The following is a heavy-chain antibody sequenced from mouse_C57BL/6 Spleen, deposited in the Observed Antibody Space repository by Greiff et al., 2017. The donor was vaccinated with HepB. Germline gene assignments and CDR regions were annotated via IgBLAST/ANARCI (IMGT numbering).Heavy chain of an antibody. Sequence: QVQLQQPGAELVMPGASVKLSCKASGYTFTSYWMHWVKQRPGQGLEWIGEIDPSDSYTNYNQKFKGKSTLTVDKSSSTAYMQLSSLTSEDSAVYYCARGGSSNYVFDYWGQGTTLTVSS. J-gene: IGHJ2*01. CDR1: GYTFTSYW. CDR2: IDPSDSYT. V-gene: IGHV1-69*01. CDR3: ARGGSSNYVFDY. D-gene: IGHD2-5*01.